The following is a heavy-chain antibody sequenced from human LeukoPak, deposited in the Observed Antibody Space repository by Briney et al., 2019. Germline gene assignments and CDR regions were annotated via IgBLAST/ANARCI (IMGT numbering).Heavy chain of an antibody. CDR2: ISGSGGST. V-gene: IGHV3-23*01. CDR1: GFTFSIYA. J-gene: IGHJ6*02. CDR3: AKDGHPYYYYGMDV. Sequence: QPGGSLRLSCAASGFTFSIYAMSWVRQAPGKGLEWVSVISGSGGSTYYADSVKGRFTISRDNSKNTLYLQMNSLRAEDTAVYYCAKDGHPYYYYGMDVWGQGTTVTVSS.